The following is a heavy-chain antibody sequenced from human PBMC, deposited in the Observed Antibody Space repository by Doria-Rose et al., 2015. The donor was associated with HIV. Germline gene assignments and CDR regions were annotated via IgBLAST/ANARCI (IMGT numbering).Heavy chain of an antibody. CDR3: ARVLSGTYDY. Sequence: QVQLQESGPGLVKPSETLSLTCSVSGGSISHYYWSWIRQPPGKGLEYIGDIFYTGSSNCSPSLKSRVSISIDTSKNKFSRRLSSVTAADTAVYYCARVLSGTYDYWGQGTLVTVSS. CDR1: GGSISHYY. V-gene: IGHV4-59*01. CDR2: IFYTGSS. J-gene: IGHJ4*02. D-gene: IGHD1-26*01.